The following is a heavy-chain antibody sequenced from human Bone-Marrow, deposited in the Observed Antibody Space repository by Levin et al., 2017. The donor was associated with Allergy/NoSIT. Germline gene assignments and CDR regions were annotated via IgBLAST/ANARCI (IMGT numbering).Heavy chain of an antibody. CDR2: IYYSGST. V-gene: IGHV4-59*08. Sequence: PSETLSLTCTVSGGSISSYYWSWIRQPPGKGLEWIGYIYYSGSTNYNPSLKSRVTISVDTSKNQFSLKLSSVTAADTAVYYCARHKTQRITMVRGPVYYFDYWGQGTLVTVSS. CDR3: ARHKTQRITMVRGPVYYFDY. J-gene: IGHJ4*02. D-gene: IGHD3-10*01. CDR1: GGSISSYY.